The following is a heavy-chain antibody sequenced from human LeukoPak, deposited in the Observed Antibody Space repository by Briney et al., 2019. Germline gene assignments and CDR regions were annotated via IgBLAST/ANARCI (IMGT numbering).Heavy chain of an antibody. J-gene: IGHJ6*03. CDR1: GGSFSGYY. D-gene: IGHD5-12*01. CDR3: ARVQGSGYVKDIYYYYYYYMDV. V-gene: IGHV4-34*01. Sequence: SETLSFTCAVYGGSFSGYYWSWIRQPPGKGLEWIGEINHSGSANYNPSLKSRVTISVDTSKNQFSLKLSSVTAADTAVYYCARVQGSGYVKDIYYYYYYYMDVWGKGTTVTISS. CDR2: INHSGSA.